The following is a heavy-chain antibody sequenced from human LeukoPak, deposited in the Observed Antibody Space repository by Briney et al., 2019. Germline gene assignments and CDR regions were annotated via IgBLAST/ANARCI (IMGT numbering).Heavy chain of an antibody. D-gene: IGHD6-19*01. Sequence: SETLSLTCTVSGDSINSRSYYWGWLRQPPGKGLERIGSIYYSGITYYNPSLKSRVTISVDTSENQFSLRLISVTAADTAVYYCARHFPHMDYSGWKQGWFDPWGQGTLVTVSS. CDR3: ARHFPHMDYSGWKQGWFDP. CDR2: IYYSGIT. CDR1: GDSINSRSYY. V-gene: IGHV4-39*01. J-gene: IGHJ5*02.